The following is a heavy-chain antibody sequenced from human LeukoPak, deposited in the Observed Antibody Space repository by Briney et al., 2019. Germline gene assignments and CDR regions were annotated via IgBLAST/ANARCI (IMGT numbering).Heavy chain of an antibody. CDR1: GGSISSSSYY. V-gene: IGHV4-39*07. J-gene: IGHJ4*02. CDR3: ARVVGGYVDY. CDR2: IYYSGST. D-gene: IGHD2-15*01. Sequence: SETLSLTCTVSGGSISSSSYYWGWIRQPPGKGLEWIGSIYYSGSTYYNPSLKSRVTISVDTSKNQFSLKLSSVTAADTAVYYCARVVGGYVDYWGQGTLVTVSS.